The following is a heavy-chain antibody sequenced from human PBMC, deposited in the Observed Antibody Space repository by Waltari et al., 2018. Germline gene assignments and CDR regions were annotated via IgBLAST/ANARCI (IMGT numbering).Heavy chain of an antibody. J-gene: IGHJ1*01. D-gene: IGHD2-21*01. CDR2: ISGSGGST. CDR1: GFTFSRYA. V-gene: IGHV3-23*01. Sequence: EVQLLESGGGLVQPGGSLRLSCAASGFTFSRYAMSWGRQAPGKGLGWVSAISGSGGSTYYADSVKGRFTISRDNSKNTLYLQMNSLRAEDTAVYYCAKPYCGGDCYSPHAEYFQHWGQGTLVTVSS. CDR3: AKPYCGGDCYSPHAEYFQH.